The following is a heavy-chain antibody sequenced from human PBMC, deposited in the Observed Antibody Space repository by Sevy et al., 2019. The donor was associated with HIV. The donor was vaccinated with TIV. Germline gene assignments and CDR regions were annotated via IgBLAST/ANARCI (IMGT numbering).Heavy chain of an antibody. J-gene: IGHJ4*02. CDR2: MYYSGST. CDR3: ARATNYDYVWESLHHFRYFDY. V-gene: IGHV4-39*01. D-gene: IGHD3-16*01. CDR1: GGSISSSGYY. Sequence: SETLSLTCTVSGGSISSSGYYWGWIRQPPGKGLEWIGSMYYSGSTYYNLSLKGRVTISVDTSKNQFSLKLSSVTAPDTAVYYCARATNYDYVWESLHHFRYFDYWGQGTLVTVSS.